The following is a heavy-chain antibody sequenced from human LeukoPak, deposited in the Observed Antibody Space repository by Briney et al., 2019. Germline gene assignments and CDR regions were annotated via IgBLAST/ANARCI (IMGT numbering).Heavy chain of an antibody. J-gene: IGHJ6*03. D-gene: IGHD5-12*01. CDR2: ISAYNGNT. CDR3: ASGRRGYSGYTIGYYYIDV. CDR1: GYTFTSYG. Sequence: GASVKVSCKASGYTFTSYGISWVRQAPGQGLEWMGWISAYNGNTNYAQKLQGRVTMTTDTSTSTAYMELRSLRSDDTAVYYCASGRRGYSGYTIGYYYIDVWGKGTTVTISS. V-gene: IGHV1-18*01.